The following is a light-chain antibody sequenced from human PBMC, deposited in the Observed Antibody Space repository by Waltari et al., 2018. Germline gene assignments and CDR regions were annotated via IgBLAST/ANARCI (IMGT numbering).Light chain of an antibody. J-gene: IGLJ3*02. CDR2: EGS. V-gene: IGLV2-23*01. CDR3: CSYAGSSTWV. Sequence: QSALTQPASVSGSPGPSITISCTGTSSDVGSYNLVSWYQQYPGKAPKVMIYEGSKRPSGVSNRFSGSKSGNTASLTISGLQAEDEADYYCCSYAGSSTWVFGGGTKLTVL. CDR1: SSDVGSYNL.